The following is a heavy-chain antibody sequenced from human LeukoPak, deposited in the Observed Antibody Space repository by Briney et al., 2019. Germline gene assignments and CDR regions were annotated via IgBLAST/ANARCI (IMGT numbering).Heavy chain of an antibody. D-gene: IGHD3-10*01. CDR2: ISWNSGSI. J-gene: IGHJ5*02. CDR1: GFTFDDYA. CDR3: AKTSCYYGSES. Sequence: QSGRSLRLSCAASGFTFDDYAMHWVRQAPGKGLEWVSGISWNSGSIGYADSVKGRFTISRDNAKNSLYLQMNSLRAEDTALYYCAKTSCYYGSESWGQGTLVTVSS. V-gene: IGHV3-9*01.